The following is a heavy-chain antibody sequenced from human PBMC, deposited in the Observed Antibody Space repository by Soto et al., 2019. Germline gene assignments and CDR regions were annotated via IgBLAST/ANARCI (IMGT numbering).Heavy chain of an antibody. CDR2: VYTSGYS. D-gene: IGHD6-13*01. CDR3: AREPTTAGTVNWFDP. Sequence: VQLQESGPGLVKPSETLSLICTVSGGSISSDYLSWIRQPAGKGLEWIGRVYTSGYSNSNRTLNSRVTISVYTSKKLFSLNLSSVTAADTAVYYCAREPTTAGTVNWFDPWGQGTLVTVSS. J-gene: IGHJ5*02. V-gene: IGHV4-4*07. CDR1: GGSISSDY.